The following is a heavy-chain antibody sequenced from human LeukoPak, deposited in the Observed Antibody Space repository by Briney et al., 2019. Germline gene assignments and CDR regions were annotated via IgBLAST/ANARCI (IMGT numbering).Heavy chain of an antibody. CDR1: GGSISSGPYY. V-gene: IGHV4-31*03. D-gene: IGHD3-3*01. Sequence: SQTLSLTCTVSGGSISSGPYYWIWIRQHTGKGLEWIGYITYSGNTYYYPALNSRVTVSLDTSKTQFSLKLSSVTAADTAVYYCARIAYDALDSYYYGMDVWGQGTTVTVSS. CDR3: ARIAYDALDSYYYGMDV. CDR2: ITYSGNT. J-gene: IGHJ6*02.